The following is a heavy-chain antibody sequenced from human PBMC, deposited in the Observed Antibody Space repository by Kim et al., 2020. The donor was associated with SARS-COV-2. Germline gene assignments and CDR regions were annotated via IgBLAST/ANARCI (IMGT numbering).Heavy chain of an antibody. V-gene: IGHV3-64D*06. Sequence: RFTISRDNSKNTLYLQMSSLRAEDTAVYYCVKWAGGGYSYGFRNSGGFDYWGQGTLVTVSS. D-gene: IGHD5-18*01. J-gene: IGHJ4*02. CDR3: VKWAGGGYSYGFRNSGGFDY.